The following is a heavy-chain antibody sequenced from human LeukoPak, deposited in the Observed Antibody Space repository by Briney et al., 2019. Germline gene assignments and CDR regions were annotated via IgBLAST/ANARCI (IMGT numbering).Heavy chain of an antibody. Sequence: SETLSLTCAVSGGSISSSNWWSWVRRPPGKGLEWIGEIYHIGSTNYNPSLKSRVTISVDKSKNQFSLKLSSVTAADTAVYYCARRYIRGDTYDFDIWGQGTMVTVSS. J-gene: IGHJ3*02. D-gene: IGHD3-10*01. V-gene: IGHV4-4*02. CDR2: IYHIGST. CDR3: ARRYIRGDTYDFDI. CDR1: GGSISSSNW.